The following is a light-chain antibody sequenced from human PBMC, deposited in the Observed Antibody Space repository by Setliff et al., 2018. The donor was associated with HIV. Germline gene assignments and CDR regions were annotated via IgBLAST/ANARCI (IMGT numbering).Light chain of an antibody. Sequence: ALTQPASVSGSPGQSITISCTGTSSDVGGYNYVSWYQQHPGKAPKLMIYEVSNRPSGVSNRFSGSKSGNTASLTISGLQAEDEADYYCSSYTSSSTLLYVFGTGTKV. CDR2: EVS. CDR1: SSDVGGYNY. CDR3: SSYTSSSTLLYV. V-gene: IGLV2-14*01. J-gene: IGLJ1*01.